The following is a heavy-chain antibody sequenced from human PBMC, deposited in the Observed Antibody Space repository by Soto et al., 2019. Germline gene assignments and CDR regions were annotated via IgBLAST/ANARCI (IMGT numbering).Heavy chain of an antibody. CDR3: ARSQEVLRYFKGFDY. CDR1: GGSISSGDYY. CDR2: INYSGST. Sequence: SETLSLTCTVSGGSISSGDYYWSWIRQPPGKGLEWIGYINYSGSTYYNPSLKSRVTISVDTSKNQFSLKLSSVTAADTAVYYCARSQEVLRYFKGFDYWGQGTLVSVSS. J-gene: IGHJ4*02. V-gene: IGHV4-30-4*01. D-gene: IGHD3-9*01.